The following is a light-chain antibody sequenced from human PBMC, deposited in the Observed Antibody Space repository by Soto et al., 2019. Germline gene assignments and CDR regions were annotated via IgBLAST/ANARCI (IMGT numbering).Light chain of an antibody. CDR1: QSVGSD. V-gene: IGKV3D-20*02. CDR2: GAS. Sequence: EIVMTQSPSTLPVSPGERATLSCRARQSVGSDLAWYQQKPGQAPRLLLYGASSRATGIPDSFTGSGSGTDFTLTISRLEHEDFAVYYCQQRSNWHPWTFGQGTKVDIK. CDR3: QQRSNWHPWT. J-gene: IGKJ1*01.